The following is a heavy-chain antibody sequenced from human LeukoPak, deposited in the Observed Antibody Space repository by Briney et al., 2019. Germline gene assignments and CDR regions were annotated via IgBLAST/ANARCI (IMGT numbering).Heavy chain of an antibody. CDR2: IYYSGST. CDR3: ARQRLWFGESDFDY. J-gene: IGHJ4*02. V-gene: IGHV4-59*08. D-gene: IGHD3-10*01. Sequence: SETLSLTCTVSGGSISSYYWSWIRQPPGKGLEWIGYIYYSGSTNYNPSLKSRVTISVDTSKNQFSLKLSSVTAADTAVYYCARQRLWFGESDFDYWGQGTLVTVSS. CDR1: GGSISSYY.